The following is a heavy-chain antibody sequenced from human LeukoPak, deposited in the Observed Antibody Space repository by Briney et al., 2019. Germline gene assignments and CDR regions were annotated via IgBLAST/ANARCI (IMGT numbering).Heavy chain of an antibody. CDR1: GFTFNTYT. D-gene: IGHD6-13*01. CDR2: LSSGSDSI. Sequence: SGGSLRLSCAASGFTFNTYTMNWVRQAPRKGLEWISYLSSGSDSIFYADSVKGRFTISRDTAKNSLYLQMNSLRAEDTAVYYCARLAAPDAFDIWGQGTMVTVSS. J-gene: IGHJ3*02. V-gene: IGHV3-48*04. CDR3: ARLAAPDAFDI.